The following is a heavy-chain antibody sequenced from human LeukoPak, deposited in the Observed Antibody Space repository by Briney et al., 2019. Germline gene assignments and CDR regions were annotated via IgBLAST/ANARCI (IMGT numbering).Heavy chain of an antibody. Sequence: SVKVSCKASGGTFSSYAISWVRQAPGQGLEWMGRIILILGIANYAQKFQGRVTITADKSTSTAYMELSSLRSEDTAVYYCARTSIAAAASDYWGQGTLVTVSS. CDR2: IILILGIA. CDR1: GGTFSSYA. J-gene: IGHJ4*02. CDR3: ARTSIAAAASDY. V-gene: IGHV1-69*04. D-gene: IGHD6-13*01.